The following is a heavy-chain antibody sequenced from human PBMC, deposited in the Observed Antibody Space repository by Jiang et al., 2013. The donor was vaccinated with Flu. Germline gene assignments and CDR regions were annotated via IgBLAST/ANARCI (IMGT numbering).Heavy chain of an antibody. V-gene: IGHV4-59*01. CDR2: IYYSGST. CDR3: ARLAGVAAAETDAFDI. J-gene: IGHJ3*02. CDR1: GGSISSYY. Sequence: GPGLVKPSETLSLTCTVSGGSISSYYWSWIRQPPGKGLEWIGYIYYSGSTNYNPSLKSRVTISVDTSKNQFSLKLSSVTAADTAVYYCARLAGVAAAETDAFDIWGQG. D-gene: IGHD6-13*01.